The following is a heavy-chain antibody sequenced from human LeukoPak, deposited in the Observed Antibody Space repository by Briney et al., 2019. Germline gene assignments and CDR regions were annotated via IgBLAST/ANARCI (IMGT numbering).Heavy chain of an antibody. CDR2: ISYDGSNK. CDR3: ARASRYCTSTSCWYWFDP. J-gene: IGHJ5*02. Sequence: GRSLRLSCAASGLTFSSYAMHWVRQSPGKGLEWVAVISYDGSNKYYADSVKGRFAISRDNSKNTLYLQMNSLRAEDTAVYCCARASRYCTSTSCWYWFDPWGQGTLVTVSS. CDR1: GLTFSSYA. D-gene: IGHD2-2*01. V-gene: IGHV3-30*09.